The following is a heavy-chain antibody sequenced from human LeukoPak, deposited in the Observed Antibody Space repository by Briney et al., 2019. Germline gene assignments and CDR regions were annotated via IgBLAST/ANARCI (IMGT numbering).Heavy chain of an antibody. D-gene: IGHD6-19*01. CDR2: ISWNSGSI. V-gene: IGHV3-9*01. CDR3: AKDSRAVAGDALDY. Sequence: PGGSLRLSCAASGFNFDDYAMHWVRQAPGKGLEWVSGISWNSGSIGYADSVKGRFTISRDNAKNSLYLQMNSLRAEDTALYYCAKDSRAVAGDALDYWGQGTLVTVSS. J-gene: IGHJ4*02. CDR1: GFNFDDYA.